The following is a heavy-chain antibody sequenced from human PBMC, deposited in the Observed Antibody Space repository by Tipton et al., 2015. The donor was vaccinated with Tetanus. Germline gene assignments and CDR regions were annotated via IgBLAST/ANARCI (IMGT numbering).Heavy chain of an antibody. D-gene: IGHD2-2*01. Sequence: TLSLTCSASGDSIRSEDYYWGWIRQSPGKGLEWLGYIYYSGSTYNNPSLKSRVSISLDASKNQFSLSLNSVTAADSATYYCARLTCSSPSCYYYYYYYVDVWGTGPAVASSS. CDR1: GDSIRSEDYY. V-gene: IGHV4-30-4*01. J-gene: IGHJ6*03. CDR3: ARLTCSSPSCYYYYYYYVDV. CDR2: IYYSGST.